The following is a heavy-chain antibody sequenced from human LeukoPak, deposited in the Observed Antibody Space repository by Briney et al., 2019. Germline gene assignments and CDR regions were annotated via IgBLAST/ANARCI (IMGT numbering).Heavy chain of an antibody. CDR2: ISWNSGNI. CDR1: GFTFDDYA. D-gene: IGHD6-13*01. CDR3: AKDLKSWYHYYAMDV. V-gene: IGHV3-9*01. J-gene: IGHJ6*02. Sequence: GRSLRLSCAASGFTFDDYAMHWVRQAPGKGLEGVSGISWNSGNIGYADSVKGRFTISRDNAKNSLYLQMNSLRAEDTALYYCAKDLKSWYHYYAMDVWGQGTTVTVSS.